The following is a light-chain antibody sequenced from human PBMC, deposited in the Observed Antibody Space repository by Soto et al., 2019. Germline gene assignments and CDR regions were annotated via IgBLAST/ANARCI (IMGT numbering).Light chain of an antibody. CDR1: QSVSSNY. CDR3: PHYGNSPPHT. Sequence: EMVLTQSPGTLSLSPGERATLSCRASQSVSSNYLAWYQQRPGQAPRVLMYGASSRATGNPARFSGSGSGTDFTLTISRLEPEDFAVYFCPHYGNSPPHTVGQGTKLQL. CDR2: GAS. V-gene: IGKV3-20*01. J-gene: IGKJ2*01.